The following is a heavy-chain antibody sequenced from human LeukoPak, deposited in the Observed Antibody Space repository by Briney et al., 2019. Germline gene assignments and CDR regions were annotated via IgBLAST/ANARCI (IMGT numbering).Heavy chain of an antibody. CDR1: GFTFSSYG. J-gene: IGHJ4*02. D-gene: IGHD3-10*01. CDR2: ISYDGSNK. V-gene: IGHV3-30*18. Sequence: GGSLRLSCAASGFTFSSYGMHWVRQAPGKGLEWVAVISYDGSNKYYADSVKGRFTISRDNSKNTLYLQMNSLRPEDTAVYYCAKDFGHVWGQGTLVTVSS. CDR3: AKDFGHV.